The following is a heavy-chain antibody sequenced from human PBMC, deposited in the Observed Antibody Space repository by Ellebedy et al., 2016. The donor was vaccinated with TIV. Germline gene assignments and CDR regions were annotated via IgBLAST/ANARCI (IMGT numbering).Heavy chain of an antibody. Sequence: MPSETLSLTCAVSGGSISSGGYSWSCIRQPPGKGLEWIGYIYHSGSTYYNPSLKSRVTISVDRSKNQFSLKLSSVTAADTAVYYCARADYGGNSRYYFDYWGQGTLVTVSS. J-gene: IGHJ4*02. V-gene: IGHV4-30-2*01. CDR2: IYHSGST. CDR3: ARADYGGNSRYYFDY. CDR1: GGSISSGGYS. D-gene: IGHD4-23*01.